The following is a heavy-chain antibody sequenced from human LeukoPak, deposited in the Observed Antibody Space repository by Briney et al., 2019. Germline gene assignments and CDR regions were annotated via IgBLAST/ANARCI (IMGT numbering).Heavy chain of an antibody. V-gene: IGHV4-39*01. CDR2: IYYSGST. CDR1: GGSISSSSYY. J-gene: IGHJ4*02. D-gene: IGHD3-10*01. CDR3: ARRHFGSALRDY. Sequence: SETLSLTCTVSGGSISSSSYYWGWIRQPPGKGLEWIGNIYYSGSTSYNPSLKSRVTISVDTSKNQFSLKLSSVTAADTAVYYCARRHFGSALRDYWGQGTLVTVSS.